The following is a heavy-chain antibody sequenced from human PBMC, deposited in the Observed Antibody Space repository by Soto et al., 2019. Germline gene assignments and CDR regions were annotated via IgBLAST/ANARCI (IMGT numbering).Heavy chain of an antibody. J-gene: IGHJ5*02. CDR3: ARGPDTMIGWFDP. CDR2: VYHGGTS. V-gene: IGHV4-34*01. Sequence: SETLSLTCAVHGGSFSGYYWDWIRQPPGKGLEWIGEVYHGGTSNYNPSLKSRAIISVDTSKNQFSLKLTSVTAADTAVYFCARGPDTMIGWFDPWGQGTLVTVSS. D-gene: IGHD3-22*01. CDR1: GGSFSGYY.